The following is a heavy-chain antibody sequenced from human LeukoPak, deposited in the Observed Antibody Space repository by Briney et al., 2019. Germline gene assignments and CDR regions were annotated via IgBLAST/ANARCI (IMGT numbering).Heavy chain of an antibody. J-gene: IGHJ4*02. V-gene: IGHV3-74*01. CDR3: AVLQRDTYYFDY. CDR2: INSDGSST. CDR1: GFTFSTYW. Sequence: GGSLRLSYAASGFTFSTYWMHWVRQAPGKGLVWVSRINSDGSSTSYADSVKGRFTISRDNAKNTLYLQMNSLRAEDTAVYYCAVLQRDTYYFDYWGQGTLVTVSS. D-gene: IGHD6-25*01.